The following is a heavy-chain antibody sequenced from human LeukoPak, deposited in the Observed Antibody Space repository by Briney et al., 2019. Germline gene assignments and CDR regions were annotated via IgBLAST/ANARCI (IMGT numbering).Heavy chain of an antibody. CDR3: ARDLGLYSSSAAGMDV. CDR2: IYYSGSP. Sequence: SETLSLTCTVSGGSISSYYWSWIRQPPGKGLEWIGYIYYSGSPNYNPSLKSRVTISVDTSKNQFSLKLSSVTAADTAVYYCARDLGLYSSSAAGMDVWGQGTTVTVSS. V-gene: IGHV4-59*01. CDR1: GGSISSYY. J-gene: IGHJ6*02. D-gene: IGHD6-13*01.